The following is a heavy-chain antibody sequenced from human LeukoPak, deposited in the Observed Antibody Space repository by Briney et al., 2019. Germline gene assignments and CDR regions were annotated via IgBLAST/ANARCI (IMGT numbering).Heavy chain of an antibody. D-gene: IGHD1-26*01. Sequence: GGSLRLSCVASGFTFSYYAMTWVRQAPGKGLEWVGFIRSKAYGGTTEYAASVKGRFTISRDDSKSIAYLQMNSLKTEDTAVYYCTRGRRATHDYWGQGTLVTVSS. CDR3: TRGRRATHDY. CDR2: IRSKAYGGTT. CDR1: GFTFSYYA. J-gene: IGHJ4*02. V-gene: IGHV3-49*04.